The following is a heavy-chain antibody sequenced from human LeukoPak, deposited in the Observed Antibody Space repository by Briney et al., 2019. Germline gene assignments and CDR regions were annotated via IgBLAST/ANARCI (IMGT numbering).Heavy chain of an antibody. V-gene: IGHV3-30-3*01. J-gene: IGHJ4*02. D-gene: IGHD3-10*01. CDR3: ARYRWGRFGELSLTYFDY. CDR2: ISYDGSNK. Sequence: GRSLRLSCAASGFTFSSYAMHWVRQAPGKGLEWVAVISYDGSNKYYADSVKGRFTISRDNSKNTLYLQMNSLRAEDTAVYYCARYRWGRFGELSLTYFDYWSQGTLVTVSS. CDR1: GFTFSSYA.